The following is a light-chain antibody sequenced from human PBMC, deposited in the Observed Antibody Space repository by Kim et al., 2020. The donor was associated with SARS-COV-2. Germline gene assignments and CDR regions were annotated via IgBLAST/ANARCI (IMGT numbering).Light chain of an antibody. V-gene: IGKV1-39*01. CDR3: QQSSQTPPFS. Sequence: ASIGDRVTITCRASQSLNNYLNWYQHKPGKAPKLLIDAASILESGVPSRFSGSGSGTSFTLTINSLQPEDFATYYCQQSSQTPPFSFGQGTKLEI. CDR1: QSLNNY. J-gene: IGKJ2*03. CDR2: AAS.